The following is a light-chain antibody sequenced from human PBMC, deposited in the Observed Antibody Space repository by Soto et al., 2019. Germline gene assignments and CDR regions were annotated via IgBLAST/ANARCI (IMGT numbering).Light chain of an antibody. V-gene: IGKV3-20*01. CDR3: QHYGSSLWT. Sequence: EIVFTQSPGTLSLSPGERATLSCRASQSVSSNYLAWYQQKPGQAPRLLIYGASSRATGIPDRFSGSGSGTDFTLTSNRLEPEDFAVFYCQHYGSSLWTFGQGTKVDIK. CDR2: GAS. CDR1: QSVSSNY. J-gene: IGKJ1*01.